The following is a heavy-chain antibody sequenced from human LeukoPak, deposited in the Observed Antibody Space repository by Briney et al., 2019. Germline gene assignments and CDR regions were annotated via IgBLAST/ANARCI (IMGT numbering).Heavy chain of an antibody. CDR2: IYHSGST. J-gene: IGHJ6*04. CDR3: ARDDCSRTSCYFGVDV. Sequence: SETLSLTCTVCGYSISSGYYWGWLRQPPGKGVEWIGSIYHSGSTYYNPSLKSRVTISVDTSKNQFSLQLSSVTAADRAVYYCARDDCSRTSCYFGVDVWGKGTTVTVSS. V-gene: IGHV4-38-2*02. D-gene: IGHD2-2*01. CDR1: GYSISSGYY.